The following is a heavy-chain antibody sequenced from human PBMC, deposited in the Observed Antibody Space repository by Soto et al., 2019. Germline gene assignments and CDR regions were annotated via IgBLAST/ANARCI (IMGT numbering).Heavy chain of an antibody. J-gene: IGHJ3*02. Sequence: ESLKISCKGSGYSFTSYWISWVRQMPGKGLEWMGRIDPSDSYTNYSPSFQGHVTISADKSLSTAYLQWSSLKASDTAMYYCARHGYCSGGGCVRALDIWGQGTMVTVSS. V-gene: IGHV5-10-1*01. CDR2: IDPSDSYT. CDR3: ARHGYCSGGGCVRALDI. CDR1: GYSFTSYW. D-gene: IGHD2-15*01.